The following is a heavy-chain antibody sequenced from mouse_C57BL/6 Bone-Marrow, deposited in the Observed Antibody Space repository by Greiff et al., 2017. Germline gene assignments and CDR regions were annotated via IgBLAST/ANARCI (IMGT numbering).Heavy chain of an antibody. CDR3: ARGPRGFAY. Sequence: HVQLQQSGAELARPGASVKLSCKASGYTFTSYGISWVKQRTGQGLEWIGEIYPRSGNTYYNEKFKGKATLTADKSSSTAYMELRSLTSEDSAVYFCARGPRGFAYWGQGTLVTVSA. CDR1: GYTFTSYG. V-gene: IGHV1-81*01. J-gene: IGHJ3*01. CDR2: IYPRSGNT.